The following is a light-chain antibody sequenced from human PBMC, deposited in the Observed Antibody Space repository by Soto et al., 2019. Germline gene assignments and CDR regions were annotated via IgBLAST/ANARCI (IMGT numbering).Light chain of an antibody. V-gene: IGKV1-5*03. CDR2: KAS. CDR3: QQYNSYSRT. CDR1: QTISSR. Sequence: DIQMTQSPSTLSGSVGDRVTITCRASQTISSRLAWYQQKPGKAPNLLIYKASTLESGVPSRFSGSGSGTEFTLTISSLQPEDFATYYCQQYNSYSRTFGQGTKVEIK. J-gene: IGKJ1*01.